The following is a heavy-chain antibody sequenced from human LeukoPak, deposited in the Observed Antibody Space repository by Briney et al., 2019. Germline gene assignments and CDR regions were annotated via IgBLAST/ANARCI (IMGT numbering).Heavy chain of an antibody. J-gene: IGHJ4*02. CDR1: GGSVINTNW. V-gene: IGHV4-4*02. Sequence: PSETLSLTCGVSGGSVINTNWWTWVRQPPGKGLEWIGEVHLDGRTNYNPSLESRLTMSVDVSENQVSLKPTSVTAADTAVYYCAREGGFYRPLDYSGQGTLVTVSS. CDR3: AREGGFYRPLDY. CDR2: VHLDGRT. D-gene: IGHD3-3*01.